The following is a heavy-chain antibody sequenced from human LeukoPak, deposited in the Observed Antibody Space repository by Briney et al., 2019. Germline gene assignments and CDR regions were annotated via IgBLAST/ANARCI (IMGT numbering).Heavy chain of an antibody. J-gene: IGHJ3*02. CDR2: TSETGGAR. Sequence: PGGSLRLSCVASGFAFSTSSMSWFRQAPGRGPEWVSGTSETGGARYYADSVRGRFTISKDNSKNTLFLQMDNLRAEDTALYYCAKAIARHRDLDAFDIWGQGTLVSVSS. CDR1: GFAFSTSS. V-gene: IGHV3-23*01. D-gene: IGHD2-21*01. CDR3: AKAIARHRDLDAFDI.